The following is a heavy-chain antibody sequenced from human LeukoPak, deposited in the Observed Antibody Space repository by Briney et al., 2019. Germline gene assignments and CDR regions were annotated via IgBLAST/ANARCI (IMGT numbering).Heavy chain of an antibody. J-gene: IGHJ4*02. CDR2: IYYSGST. CDR1: GGSISRYY. D-gene: IGHD2-15*01. CDR3: ARAPYCSAGSCYHPTWFDY. V-gene: IGHV4-39*07. Sequence: SETLSLTCTVSGGSISRYYWGWIRQPPGKGLEWIGSIYYSGSTYYNSSLKSRVTISVDMSKKQFSLKLNSVTAADTAVYYCARAPYCSAGSCYHPTWFDYWGQGTLVTVSS.